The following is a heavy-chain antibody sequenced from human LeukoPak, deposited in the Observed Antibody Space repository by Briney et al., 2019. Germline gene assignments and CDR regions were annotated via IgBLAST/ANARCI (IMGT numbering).Heavy chain of an antibody. CDR1: GLTFNSYW. D-gene: IGHD2-2*01. CDR2: INGDASNT. CDR3: ARAMPHDNWFDP. Sequence: GGSLRLSCAASGLTFNSYWMHWVRQVAGRGLVWVARINGDASNTTYADSVKGRFTISRDNAKNTLYLQMNSLRVDDTAVYYCARAMPHDNWFDPWGQGSLVTVSS. V-gene: IGHV3-74*03. J-gene: IGHJ5*02.